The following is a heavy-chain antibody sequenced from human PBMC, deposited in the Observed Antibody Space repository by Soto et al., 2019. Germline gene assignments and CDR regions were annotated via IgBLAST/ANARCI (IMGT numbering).Heavy chain of an antibody. CDR2: ISAYNGDT. V-gene: IGHV1-18*04. CDR3: AREGPRYNWRYHDAFDI. D-gene: IGHD1-20*01. CDR1: GYTFTGYY. Sequence: ASVKVSCKASGYTFTGYYMHWGRQAPGQGLEWMGWISAYNGDTNYAQKLQGRVTMTTDTSTSTAYMEMRSLRSEDTAVYYCAREGPRYNWRYHDAFDIWGQGTMVTVSS. J-gene: IGHJ3*02.